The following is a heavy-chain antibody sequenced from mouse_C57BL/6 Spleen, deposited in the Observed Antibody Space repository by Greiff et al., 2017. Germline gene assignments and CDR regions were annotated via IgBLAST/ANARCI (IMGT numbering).Heavy chain of an antibody. J-gene: IGHJ2*01. CDR2: INPSSGYT. V-gene: IGHV1-4*01. D-gene: IGHD4-1*01. CDR1: GYTFTSYT. CDR3: ARRANWTPYFDY. Sequence: QVQLKESGAELARPGASVKMSCKASGYTFTSYTMHWVKQRPGQGLEWIGYINPSSGYTKYNQKFKDKATLTADKSSSTAYMQLSSLTSEDSAVYYCARRANWTPYFDYWGQGTTLTVSS.